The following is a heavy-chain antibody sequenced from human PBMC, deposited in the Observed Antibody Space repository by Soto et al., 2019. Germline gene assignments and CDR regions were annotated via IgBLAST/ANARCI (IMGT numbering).Heavy chain of an antibody. V-gene: IGHV1-69*06. CDR1: GRIFSSFP. CDR2: VISSSGSV. D-gene: IGHD5-18*01. CDR3: ARGGSRDAYNYVLDQ. J-gene: IGHJ1*01. Sequence: QVQVVQSGAEVKKPGSSVKISCKASGRIFSSFPTSWVRQVPGQGLEWMGGVISSSGSVTYAPKCQGRVTMTAGNHAGIGDMELTSLTSEDTAIYYCARGGSRDAYNYVLDQWGPGTMVTVSS.